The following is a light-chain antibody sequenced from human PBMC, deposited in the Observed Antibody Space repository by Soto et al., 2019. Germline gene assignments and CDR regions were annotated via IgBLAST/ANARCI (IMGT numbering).Light chain of an antibody. CDR2: DAS. Sequence: AIQLTQSPSSLSASVGDRVTITCRASQGISSALAWYQQKPGKAPKLLIYDASSLESGVPSRFSGSGSGTDFTLTISSLQPEGVATYYCQQFNSTLHFGGGTKVEIK. J-gene: IGKJ4*01. V-gene: IGKV1-13*02. CDR3: QQFNSTLH. CDR1: QGISSA.